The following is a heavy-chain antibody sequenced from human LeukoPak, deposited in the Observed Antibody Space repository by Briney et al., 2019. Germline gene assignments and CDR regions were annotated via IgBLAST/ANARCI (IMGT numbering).Heavy chain of an antibody. CDR3: VRQIASAGTAGFDF. V-gene: IGHV4-4*07. CDR1: GGSMSIFY. CDR2: IYSTGST. D-gene: IGHD6-13*01. Sequence: SETLSLTCTVSGGSMSIFYSSWIRQPAGKGLEWIGRIYSTGSTNYNTSLKSRVTMSVDPSKNQYPLRLRSVPAADTAVYYCVRQIASAGTAGFDFWGQGALGTVSS. J-gene: IGHJ4*02.